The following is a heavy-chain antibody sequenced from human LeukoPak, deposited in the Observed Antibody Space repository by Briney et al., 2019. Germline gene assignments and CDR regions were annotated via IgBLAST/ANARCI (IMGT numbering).Heavy chain of an antibody. D-gene: IGHD1-14*01. J-gene: IGHJ4*02. CDR3: ARGVLTALGDY. Sequence: ASVKVSCKTSGHTFNSYDINWVRQTTGQGLEWMGWISAYNGNTNYAQKLQGRVTMTTDTSTSTAYMELRSLRSDDTAVYYCARGVLTALGDYWGQGTLVTVSS. CDR1: GHTFNSYD. V-gene: IGHV1-18*01. CDR2: ISAYNGNT.